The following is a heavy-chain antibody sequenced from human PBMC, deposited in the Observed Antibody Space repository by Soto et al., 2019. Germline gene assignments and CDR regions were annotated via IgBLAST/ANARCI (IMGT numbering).Heavy chain of an antibody. J-gene: IGHJ6*02. Sequence: LRLSCAASGFTFSTYAMSWVRQAPGKGLEWVSAISGSGGSTYYADSMKGRFTISRDNSKNTLYLQMNSLRAEDTAVYYCAKDLYYYYGMDVWGQGTTVTVSS. CDR1: GFTFSTYA. CDR3: AKDLYYYYGMDV. CDR2: ISGSGGST. V-gene: IGHV3-23*01.